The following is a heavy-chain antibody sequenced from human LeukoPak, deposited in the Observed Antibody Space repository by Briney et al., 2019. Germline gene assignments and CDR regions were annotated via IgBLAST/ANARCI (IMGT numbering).Heavy chain of an antibody. CDR2: IYSSGST. CDR3: AREVVVVPAAIPAYYFDY. CDR1: GASISSYY. J-gene: IGHJ4*02. D-gene: IGHD2-2*02. V-gene: IGHV4-59*01. Sequence: SETLSLTCTVSGASISSYYWSWIRQPPVKGLEWIGNIYSSGSTNYNPSLKSRVTISVDTSKNQFSLKLNSVTAADTAVYYCAREVVVVPAAIPAYYFDYWGQGTLVTVSS.